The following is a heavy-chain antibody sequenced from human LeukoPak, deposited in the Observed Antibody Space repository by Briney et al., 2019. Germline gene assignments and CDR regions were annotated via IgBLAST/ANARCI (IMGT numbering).Heavy chain of an antibody. Sequence: GGSLRLSCAASGFTFTTYWMHWVRQAPGKGLVWVSHINSDGSITSYADSVKGRFTISRDNAKNTLYLQMNSLRAEDTAVYYCAGDAVDTANAVWGQGTTVTVSS. CDR2: INSDGSIT. J-gene: IGHJ6*02. V-gene: IGHV3-74*01. CDR1: GFTFTTYW. CDR3: AGDAVDTANAV. D-gene: IGHD5-18*01.